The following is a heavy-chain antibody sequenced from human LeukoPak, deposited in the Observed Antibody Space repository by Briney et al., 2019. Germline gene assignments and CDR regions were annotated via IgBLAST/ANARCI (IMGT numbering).Heavy chain of an antibody. D-gene: IGHD1-26*01. V-gene: IGHV1-18*01. CDR2: ISAYNGNT. J-gene: IGHJ5*02. CDR3: ASLRLLSGSYWEWFDP. Sequence: ASVKVSCRASGYTFTSYGISWVRQAPGQGLEWMGWISAYNGNTNYAQKLQGRVTMTTDTSTSTAYMELRSLRSDDTAVYYCASLRLLSGSYWEWFDPWGQGTLVTVSS. CDR1: GYTFTSYG.